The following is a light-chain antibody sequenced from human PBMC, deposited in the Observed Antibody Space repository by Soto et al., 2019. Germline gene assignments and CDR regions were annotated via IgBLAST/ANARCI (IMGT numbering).Light chain of an antibody. CDR3: CSSVDRGTYL. V-gene: IGLV2-23*01. CDR1: TKVVANDKS. CDR2: EDR. Sequence: QPGLTQPASVSDSPGNSVTISCTGTTKVVANDKSVSWYQQSPGKAPKLLIYEDRRRPPGVSNRFSASKSGNTASLTISGLQSDEEADSYCCSSVDRGTYLFGSGTKVTVL. J-gene: IGLJ1*01.